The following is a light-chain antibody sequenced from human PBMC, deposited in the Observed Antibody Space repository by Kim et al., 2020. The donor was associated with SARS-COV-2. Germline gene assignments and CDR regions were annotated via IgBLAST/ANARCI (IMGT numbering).Light chain of an antibody. Sequence: QSVVTQQPSASGTPGQRVTISCSGSQSNVGSKFVYWYQQFPGKAPKILVYSNGQRPSGVPDRFSASKSGTSAFLAISGLRSEDEADYFCATWDDSLNGVIIGGGTQLTVL. CDR1: QSNVGSKF. CDR2: SNG. CDR3: ATWDDSLNGVI. V-gene: IGLV1-47*01. J-gene: IGLJ2*01.